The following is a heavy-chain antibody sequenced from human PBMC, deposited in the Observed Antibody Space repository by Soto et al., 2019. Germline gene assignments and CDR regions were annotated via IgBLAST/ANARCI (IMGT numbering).Heavy chain of an antibody. J-gene: IGHJ6*02. CDR2: PSAYNGNC. V-gene: IGHV1-18*01. CDR1: GYTFTSYG. D-gene: IGHD2-2*01. CDR3: ARIADCRTTSCSFPSRFHIRGYYYYDGLDD. Sequence: ASVKVSGTASGYTFTSYGISWVRQAPGQGLECVGWPSAYNGNCNYAQNYHGRVTMTTDTSTSTAYMEMSSLRSDDTAVYYCARIADCRTTSCSFPSRFHIRGYYYYDGLDDWGQGTMVTAP.